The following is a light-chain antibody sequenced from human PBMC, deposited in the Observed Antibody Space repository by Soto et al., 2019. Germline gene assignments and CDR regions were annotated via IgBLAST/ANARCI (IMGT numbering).Light chain of an antibody. CDR1: QSVSSNY. CDR2: GAS. Sequence: LRQSRGTLSFSKREKGTLSCRAGQSVSSNYLAWYQQKPGQAPRILIYGASSRATGIPDRLSGRGSGTDFKLTISRLEPEDFAVYYCQQRSNWLITFCQGTRLEI. J-gene: IGKJ5*01. V-gene: IGKV3D-20*02. CDR3: QQRSNWLIT.